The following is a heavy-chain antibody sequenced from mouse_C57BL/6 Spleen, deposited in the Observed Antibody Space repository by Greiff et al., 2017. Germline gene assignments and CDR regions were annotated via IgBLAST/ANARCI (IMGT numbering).Heavy chain of an antibody. CDR2: IDPANGNT. CDR3: ARSGELRGSSPGVGY. Sequence: VQLQQSVAELVRPGASVKLSCTASGFNIKNTYMHWVKQRPEQGLEWIGRIDPANGNTRYATKFQGKATITADTSANTAYLQLSSLTSEDTAIYYCARSGELRGSSPGVGYWGQGTTRTVSS. D-gene: IGHD1-1*01. V-gene: IGHV14-3*01. J-gene: IGHJ2*01. CDR1: GFNIKNTY.